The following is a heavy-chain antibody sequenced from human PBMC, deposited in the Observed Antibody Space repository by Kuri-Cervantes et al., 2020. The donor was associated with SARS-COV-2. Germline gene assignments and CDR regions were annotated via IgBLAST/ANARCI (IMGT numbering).Heavy chain of an antibody. D-gene: IGHD3-22*01. CDR1: GYTFTGYY. J-gene: IGHJ3*02. CDR3: ATPSYYDSSGSYDAFDI. V-gene: IGHV1-2*02. Sequence: ASVKVSCKASGYTFTGYYMHWVRQAPGQGLEWMGWINPNSGGTNYVQKFQGRVTMTRDTSISTAYMELSRLRSDDTAVYYCATPSYYDSSGSYDAFDIWGQGTMVTVSS. CDR2: INPNSGGT.